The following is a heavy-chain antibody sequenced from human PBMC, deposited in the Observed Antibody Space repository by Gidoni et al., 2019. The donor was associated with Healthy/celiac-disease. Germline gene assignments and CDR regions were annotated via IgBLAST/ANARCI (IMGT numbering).Heavy chain of an antibody. CDR1: GFTFSSYA. D-gene: IGHD5-18*01. Sequence: EVQLLESGGGLVQPGGSLSLHCAASGFTFSSYALSWVRQAPGKGLEWVSAIRCIGCSTYYADSVKSHFTISRDNSKNTLYLQMNSLRAEYTAVYYCAKDISGYSYGYDYFDYWGQGTLVTVSS. J-gene: IGHJ4*02. V-gene: IGHV3-23*01. CDR3: AKDISGYSYGYDYFDY. CDR2: IRCIGCST.